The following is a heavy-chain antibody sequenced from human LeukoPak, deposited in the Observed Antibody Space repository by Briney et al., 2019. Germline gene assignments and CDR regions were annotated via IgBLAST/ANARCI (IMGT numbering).Heavy chain of an antibody. V-gene: IGHV4-59*01. CDR1: GGSIRSYY. D-gene: IGHD6-19*01. CDR2: IYYSGST. J-gene: IGHJ4*02. Sequence: PSETLSLTCTVSGGSIRSYYWSWIRQPPGKRLEWIGYIYYSGSTNYNPSLKSRVTISVDTSKNQFSLKLSSVTAADTAVYYCARAIAVAGNFDYWGQGTLVTVSS. CDR3: ARAIAVAGNFDY.